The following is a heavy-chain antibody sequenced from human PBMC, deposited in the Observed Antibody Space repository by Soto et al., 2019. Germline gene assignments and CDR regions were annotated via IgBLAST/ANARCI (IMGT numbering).Heavy chain of an antibody. J-gene: IGHJ5*02. CDR3: ARGQRFSDWFDP. V-gene: IGHV4-4*07. CDR2: IYSSGST. Sequence: ETLSLTCTVTGGAISGYCWTWIRQSDGEGLEWIGRIYSSGSTNYNPSLKSRVTISLDTSMNYFSLRLSSVTAADTAVYYCARGQRFSDWFDPWGQGTLVTVSS. CDR1: GGAISGYC. D-gene: IGHD3-3*01.